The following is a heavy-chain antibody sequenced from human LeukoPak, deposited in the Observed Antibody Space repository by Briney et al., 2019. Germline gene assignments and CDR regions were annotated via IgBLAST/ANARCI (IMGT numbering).Heavy chain of an antibody. V-gene: IGHV4-30-4*08. D-gene: IGHD3-9*01. J-gene: IGHJ3*02. CDR3: ARGSDILTVYRDDAFDI. CDR2: IYYSGST. Sequence: SETLSLTCTVSGGSISSGDYYWSWIRQPPGKGLEWIGYIYYSGSTYYNPSLKSRVTITVDTSKNQFSLKLSSVTAADTAVYYCARGSDILTVYRDDAFDIWGQGTMVTVSS. CDR1: GGSISSGDYY.